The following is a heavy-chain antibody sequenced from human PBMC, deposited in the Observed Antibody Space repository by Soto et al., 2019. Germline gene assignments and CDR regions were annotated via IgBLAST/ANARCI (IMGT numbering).Heavy chain of an antibody. CDR3: VRATYFSDSSGYTRCFDY. CDR1: GFTFGDFA. J-gene: IGHJ4*02. V-gene: IGHV3-49*04. CDR2: IRSTAYDGIT. D-gene: IGHD3-22*01. Sequence: EVQLVESGGGLVQPGRSLRLSCTVSGFTFGDFAMNWVRQAPGKGLEWVGFIRSTAYDGITDYAASVKGRFTTSRDESKNSVYLQMNSLKTEDTAVYYCVRATYFSDSSGYTRCFDYWGQGTLVTVSS.